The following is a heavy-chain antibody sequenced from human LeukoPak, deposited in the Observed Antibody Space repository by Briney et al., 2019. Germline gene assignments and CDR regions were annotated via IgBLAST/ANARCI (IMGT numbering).Heavy chain of an antibody. J-gene: IGHJ4*02. CDR2: ISSSGGST. V-gene: IGHV3-23*01. Sequence: GGSLRLSCAASGFTLSSYAMSWVRQAPGKGLQWVSGISSSGGSTYYVDSVKGRFTISTDNSKNTLYLQMNSVRAEDTAVYYCARSLSSRFSGPRRPYYFDSWGQGTLVSVS. CDR3: ARSLSSRFSGPRRPYYFDS. D-gene: IGHD3-16*02. CDR1: GFTLSSYA.